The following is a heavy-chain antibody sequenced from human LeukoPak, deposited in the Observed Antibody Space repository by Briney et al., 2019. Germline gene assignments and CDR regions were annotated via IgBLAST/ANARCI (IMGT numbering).Heavy chain of an antibody. V-gene: IGHV4-39*07. CDR3: ARGDPLSSPDYSNYYYYYYMDV. J-gene: IGHJ6*03. CDR2: IYYSGST. D-gene: IGHD4-11*01. CDR1: GGSISSSSYY. Sequence: SETLSLTCTVSGGSISSSSYYWGWIRQPPGKGLEWIGSIYYSGSTYYNPSLKSRVTISVDTSKNQFSLKLSSVTAADTAVYYCARGDPLSSPDYSNYYYYYYMDVWGKGTTVTVSS.